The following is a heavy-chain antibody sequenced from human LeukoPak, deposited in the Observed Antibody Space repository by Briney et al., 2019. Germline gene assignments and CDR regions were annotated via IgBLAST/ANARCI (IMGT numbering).Heavy chain of an antibody. CDR3: ARPHPNHMAFDY. V-gene: IGHV5-51*01. J-gene: IGHJ4*02. D-gene: IGHD2-21*01. Sequence: KGGESLKISCKGSGYSFPSYWIGWVRQMPGKGLEWMGIIYPGDSDTRYSPSFQGQVTISADKSISTAYLQWSSLKAPDTAMYYCARPHPNHMAFDYWGQGTLVTVSS. CDR2: IYPGDSDT. CDR1: GYSFPSYW.